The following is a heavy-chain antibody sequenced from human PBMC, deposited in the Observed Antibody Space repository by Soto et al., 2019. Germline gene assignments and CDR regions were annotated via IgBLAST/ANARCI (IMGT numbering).Heavy chain of an antibody. CDR2: IWYDGSNK. CDR3: ARDHAIAVAGTGLGSYYYGMDV. CDR1: GFTFSSYG. Sequence: PGGSLRLSCAASGFTFSSYGMHWVRQAPGKGLEWVAVIWYDGSNKYCADSVKGRFTISRDNSKNTLYLQMNSLRAEDTAVYYCARDHAIAVAGTGLGSYYYGMDVWGQGTTVTV. D-gene: IGHD6-19*01. V-gene: IGHV3-33*01. J-gene: IGHJ6*02.